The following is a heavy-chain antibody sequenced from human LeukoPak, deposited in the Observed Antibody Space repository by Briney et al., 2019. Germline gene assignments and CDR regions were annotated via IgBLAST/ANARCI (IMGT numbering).Heavy chain of an antibody. CDR1: GFTSSSYW. J-gene: IGHJ4*02. Sequence: GGSLRLSCAVSGFTSSSYWMSWVRQAPGKGPEWVANIKEDGSEKYYVDSVKGRFTISRDNAKNSLSLQMNSLRAEDTAVYYCARDKIVGPTYYDYWGQGTLVTVSS. CDR3: ARDKIVGPTYYDY. V-gene: IGHV3-7*03. CDR2: IKEDGSEK. D-gene: IGHD1-26*01.